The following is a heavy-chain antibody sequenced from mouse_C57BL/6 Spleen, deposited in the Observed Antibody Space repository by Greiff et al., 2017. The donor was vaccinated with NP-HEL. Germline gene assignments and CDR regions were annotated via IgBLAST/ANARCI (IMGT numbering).Heavy chain of an antibody. CDR1: GYTFTSYW. CDR3: ARAGGSHWYFDV. V-gene: IGHV1-69*01. J-gene: IGHJ1*03. D-gene: IGHD1-1*02. Sequence: QVQLQQPGAELVMPGASVKLSCKASGYTFTSYWMHWVKQRPGQGLEWIGEIDPSDSYTNYNQKFKGKSTLTVDKSSSTAYMQLSSLTSEDSAVYYCARAGGSHWYFDVWGTGTTVTVSS. CDR2: IDPSDSYT.